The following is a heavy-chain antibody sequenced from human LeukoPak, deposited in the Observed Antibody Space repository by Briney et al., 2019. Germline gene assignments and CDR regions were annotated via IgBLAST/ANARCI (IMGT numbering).Heavy chain of an antibody. CDR2: IIPILGIA. J-gene: IGHJ5*02. V-gene: IGHV1-69*04. Sequence: GASVKVSCKASGGTFSSYAISWVRQAPGQGLEWMGRIIPILGIANYAQKFQGRATITADKSTSTAYMELSSLRSEDTAVYYCTRGYSSSWYWFDPWGQGTLVTVSS. D-gene: IGHD6-13*01. CDR1: GGTFSSYA. CDR3: TRGYSSSWYWFDP.